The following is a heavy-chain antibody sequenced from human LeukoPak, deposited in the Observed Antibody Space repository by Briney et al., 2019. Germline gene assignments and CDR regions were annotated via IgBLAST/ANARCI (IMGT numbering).Heavy chain of an antibody. J-gene: IGHJ4*02. CDR1: GLTFDDYA. V-gene: IGHV3-9*01. Sequence: PGGSLRLSCAASGLTFDDYAMHWVRQAPGKGLEWVSGISWNSGSIDYADSVRGRFTISRDNAKNSLYLQVNSLRAEDTALYYCAKVRCTATICPSRPIDYWGQGTLVTVSS. D-gene: IGHD2-2*01. CDR2: ISWNSGSI. CDR3: AKVRCTATICPSRPIDY.